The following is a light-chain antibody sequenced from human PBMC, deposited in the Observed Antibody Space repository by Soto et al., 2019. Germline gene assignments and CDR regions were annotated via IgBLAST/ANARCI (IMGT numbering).Light chain of an antibody. CDR1: NIGSKI. CDR2: DDD. J-gene: IGLJ2*01. V-gene: IGLV3-21*02. Sequence: SYVLTQAPSVSVAPGPTATLTCGGNNIGSKIVHWYQQKPGQAPVLVVHDDDDRPSGIPERFSGSNSGHTATLTISRVEAGDEADYYCQVWVGSSDRTFGGGTKLTVL. CDR3: QVWVGSSDRT.